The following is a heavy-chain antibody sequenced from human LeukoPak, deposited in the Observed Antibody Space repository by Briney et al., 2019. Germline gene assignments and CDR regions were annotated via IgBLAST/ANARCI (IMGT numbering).Heavy chain of an antibody. J-gene: IGHJ4*02. CDR2: ISAYNGNT. CDR1: GYTFTSYG. V-gene: IGHV1-18*01. CDR3: ATDRVGRGYCSSTSCSIPRN. D-gene: IGHD2-2*01. Sequence: GASVKVSCKASGYTFTSYGISWVRQAPGQGLEWMGWISAYNGNTNYAQKLQGRVTMTEDTSTDTAYMELSSLRSEDTAVYYCATDRVGRGYCSSTSCSIPRNWGQGTLVTVSS.